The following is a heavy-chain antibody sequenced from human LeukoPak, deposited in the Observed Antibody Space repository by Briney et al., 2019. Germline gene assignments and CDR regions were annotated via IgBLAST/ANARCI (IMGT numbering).Heavy chain of an antibody. CDR3: ARDRVGSYYYYYYMDV. Sequence: GGSLRLSCAASGFTVSSNDMSWVRQAPGKGLEWVSVIYSGGSPYYADSVKGRFTISRDNSKNTLYLQMNSLRAEDTAVYYCARDRVGSYYYYYYMDVWGKGTTVTVSS. CDR2: IYSGGSP. V-gene: IGHV3-53*01. CDR1: GFTVSSND. J-gene: IGHJ6*03. D-gene: IGHD1-26*01.